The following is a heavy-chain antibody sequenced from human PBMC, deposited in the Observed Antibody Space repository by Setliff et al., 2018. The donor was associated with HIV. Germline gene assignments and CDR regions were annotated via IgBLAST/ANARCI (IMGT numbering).Heavy chain of an antibody. CDR1: GGSFSGYY. Sequence: SETLSLTCAVYGGSFSGYYWSWIRQPPGKGLEWIGIIYYSGSTTYNPSLRSRVTISIDTSKNQFSLNLRSVTAADTAVYYCARDPPGYGDSKDYWGQGKLVTVSS. V-gene: IGHV4-34*11. CDR3: ARDPPGYGDSKDY. CDR2: IYYSGST. J-gene: IGHJ4*02. D-gene: IGHD4-17*01.